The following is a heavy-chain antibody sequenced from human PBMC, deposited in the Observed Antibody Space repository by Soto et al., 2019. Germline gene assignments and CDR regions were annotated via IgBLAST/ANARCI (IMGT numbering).Heavy chain of an antibody. Sequence: QVQLQESGPGLLRPSETLSLNCSVSGGSISGYYWSWIRQAPGKGLEYIGRMFSSGPPNLSPSLKRRVAMSVDMSKNQFSLRLISVTAADTAVYFCAGWSCTSGPCNTLEYWGQGILVTVSS. CDR2: MFSSGPP. CDR3: AGWSCTSGPCNTLEY. V-gene: IGHV4-4*07. D-gene: IGHD2-2*01. J-gene: IGHJ4*02. CDR1: GGSISGYY.